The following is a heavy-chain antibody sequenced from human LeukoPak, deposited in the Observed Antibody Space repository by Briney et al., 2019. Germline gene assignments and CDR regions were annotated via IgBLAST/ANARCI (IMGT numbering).Heavy chain of an antibody. Sequence: PGGSLRLSCAASGFTFSSYWMSWVRQAPGKGLEWVANIKQDGSEKYCVDSVKGRFTISRDNAKNSLYLQMNSLRAEDTAVYYCARESVVVPAASRVWGQGTMVTVSS. J-gene: IGHJ3*01. CDR1: GFTFSSYW. CDR3: ARESVVVPAASRV. V-gene: IGHV3-7*01. D-gene: IGHD2-2*01. CDR2: IKQDGSEK.